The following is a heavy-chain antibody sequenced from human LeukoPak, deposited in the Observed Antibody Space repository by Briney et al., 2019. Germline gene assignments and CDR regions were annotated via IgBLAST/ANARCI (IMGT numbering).Heavy chain of an antibody. V-gene: IGHV3-66*01. Sequence: GGSQRLSCAASGFTVSSNYMSWVRQAPGNGLEWVSVIYSGGSTYYADSVKGRFTVSRDNSKNTLYLQMNSLRAEDTAVYYCARAPFTYDSSGDSFDIWGQGTMVTVSS. CDR2: IYSGGST. CDR1: GFTVSSNY. J-gene: IGHJ3*02. CDR3: ARAPFTYDSSGDSFDI. D-gene: IGHD3-22*01.